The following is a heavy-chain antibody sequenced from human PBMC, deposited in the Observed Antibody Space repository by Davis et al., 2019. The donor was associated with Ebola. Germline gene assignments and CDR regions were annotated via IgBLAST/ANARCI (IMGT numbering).Heavy chain of an antibody. D-gene: IGHD4-17*01. CDR2: ISGSGSST. CDR3: AKSVTVTTLGYFDY. V-gene: IGHV3-23*01. J-gene: IGHJ4*02. Sequence: GGSLRLSCAASGFTFNSYAMSWVRQAPGKGLEWVSAISGSGSSTYYADSVKGRFTISRDNSKNTLYLQMNSLRAEDTAVYYCAKSVTVTTLGYFDYWGQGTLVTVSS. CDR1: GFTFNSYA.